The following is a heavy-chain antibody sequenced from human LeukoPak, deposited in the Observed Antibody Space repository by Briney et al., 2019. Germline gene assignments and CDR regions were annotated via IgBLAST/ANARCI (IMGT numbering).Heavy chain of an antibody. Sequence: SETLSLACSVSAGSISSSSYYWGWIRQPPGKGLEWIGSIFYSGSTSYSPSLKSRVTISVDTSKNQFSLRLSSVTAADTAVYYCVRDSAREYCSSISCFYMDVWGKGTTVTVSS. CDR2: IFYSGST. CDR3: VRDSAREYCSSISCFYMDV. J-gene: IGHJ6*03. V-gene: IGHV4-39*07. D-gene: IGHD2-2*01. CDR1: AGSISSSSYY.